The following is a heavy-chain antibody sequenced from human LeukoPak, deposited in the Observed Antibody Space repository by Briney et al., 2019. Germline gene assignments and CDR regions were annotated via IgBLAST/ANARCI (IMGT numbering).Heavy chain of an antibody. Sequence: GGSLRLSCAASGFTFSSYSMNWVRQAPGKGLEWVSYISSSSSTIYYADSVKGRFTISRDNAKNSLYLQMNSLRAEDTAVYYCARGRRGLGYYGSGSPFDYWGQGTLVTVSS. CDR3: ARGRRGLGYYGSGSPFDY. D-gene: IGHD3-10*01. CDR1: GFTFSSYS. V-gene: IGHV3-48*04. J-gene: IGHJ4*02. CDR2: ISSSSSTI.